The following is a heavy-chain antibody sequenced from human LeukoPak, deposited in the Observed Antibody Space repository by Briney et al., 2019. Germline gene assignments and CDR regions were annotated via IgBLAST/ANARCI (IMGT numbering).Heavy chain of an antibody. D-gene: IGHD2-2*01. CDR2: INPNTGGT. CDR3: ARLYCSSTSCYYVWGDNWFDP. J-gene: IGHJ5*02. V-gene: IGHV1-2*02. Sequence: ASMKVSCKASGYTFTGYYMHWVRQAPGQGLEWMGWINPNTGGTNYAQKFQGRVTMTRDTSISTAYMELSRLRSDDTAVYYCARLYCSSTSCYYVWGDNWFDPWGQGTLVTVSS. CDR1: GYTFTGYY.